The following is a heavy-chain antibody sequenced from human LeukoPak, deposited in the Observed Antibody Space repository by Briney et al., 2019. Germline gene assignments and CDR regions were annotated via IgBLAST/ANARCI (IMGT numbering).Heavy chain of an antibody. Sequence: GGSLRLSCAASGFTFRSYGMIWVRQAPGKGLEWVSVISCSGDSKYYEDSVKGRFTISRDNSKNTLYLQMNSLRAEDTAVYYCAKGSIVGATSYYYMDVWGNGTTVTISS. D-gene: IGHD1-26*01. CDR2: ISCSGDSK. J-gene: IGHJ6*03. CDR1: GFTFRSYG. V-gene: IGHV3-23*01. CDR3: AKGSIVGATSYYYMDV.